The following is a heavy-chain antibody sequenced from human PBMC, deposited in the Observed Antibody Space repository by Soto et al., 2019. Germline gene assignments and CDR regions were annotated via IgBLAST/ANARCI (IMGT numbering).Heavy chain of an antibody. CDR3: ARPLVDYYGSAFDY. J-gene: IGHJ4*02. D-gene: IGHD3-10*01. CDR2: INHSGST. Sequence: PSETLSLTCAVYGGSFSGYYWSWIRQPPGKGLEWIGEINHSGSTNYNPSLKSRVTISVDTSKNQFSLKLSSVTAADTAVYYCARPLVDYYGSAFDYWGQGTLVTVSS. V-gene: IGHV4-34*01. CDR1: GGSFSGYY.